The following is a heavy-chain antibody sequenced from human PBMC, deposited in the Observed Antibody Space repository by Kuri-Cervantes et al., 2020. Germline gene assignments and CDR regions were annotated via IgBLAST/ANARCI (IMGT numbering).Heavy chain of an antibody. CDR2: ISWNSGSI. D-gene: IGHD3-9*01. CDR1: GFTFDDYA. V-gene: IGHV3-9*01. J-gene: IGHJ4*02. Sequence: SLKISCAASGFTFDDYAMHWVRQAPGKGLEWVSGISWNSGSIGYADSVKGRFTISRDNAKNSLYLQMNSLRAEDTAVYYCARDANDILNDYWGQGTLVTVSS. CDR3: ARDANDILNDY.